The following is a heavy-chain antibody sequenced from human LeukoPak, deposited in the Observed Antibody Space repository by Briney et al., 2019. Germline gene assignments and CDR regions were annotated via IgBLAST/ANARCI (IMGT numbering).Heavy chain of an antibody. CDR2: IYYSGST. V-gene: IGHV4-30-4*07. CDR3: AREGSYSRNFDY. J-gene: IGHJ4*02. CDR1: GGSISSGGYS. D-gene: IGHD1-26*01. Sequence: SENLSLTCAVSGGSISSGGYSWSWIRQPPGKGLEWIGYIYYSGSTYYNPSLKSRVTISVDTSKNQFSLKLSSVTAADTDVYYCAREGSYSRNFDYWGQGTLVTVSS.